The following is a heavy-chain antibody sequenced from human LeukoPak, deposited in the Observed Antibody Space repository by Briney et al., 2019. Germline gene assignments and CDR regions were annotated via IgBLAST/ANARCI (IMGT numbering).Heavy chain of an antibody. V-gene: IGHV1-18*01. CDR3: ARWVGGSSNDY. CDR1: GYTFVNYG. CDR2: ISAHNGNT. D-gene: IGHD2-15*01. Sequence: ASVNVSCKASGYTFVNYGISWVRQAPGQGLEWVGWISAHNGNTYYVQKLQGRVTMTTATSTSTAYMELRSLKSDDTAVYYCARWVGGSSNDYWGQGTLVTVSS. J-gene: IGHJ4*02.